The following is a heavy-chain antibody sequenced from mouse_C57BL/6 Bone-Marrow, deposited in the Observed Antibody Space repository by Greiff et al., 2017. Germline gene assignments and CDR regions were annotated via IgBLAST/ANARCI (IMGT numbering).Heavy chain of an antibody. D-gene: IGHD1-1*01. V-gene: IGHV1-85*01. CDR3: ARYYGSSYWYFDV. Sequence: VKVVESGPELVKPGASVKLSCKASGYTFTSYDINWVKQRPGQGLEWIGGIYPGDGSTKYNEKFKGKATLTVDTSSSTAYMALHSLTSEDSAVYFCARYYGSSYWYFDVWGTGTTVTVSS. J-gene: IGHJ1*03. CDR1: GYTFTSYD. CDR2: IYPGDGST.